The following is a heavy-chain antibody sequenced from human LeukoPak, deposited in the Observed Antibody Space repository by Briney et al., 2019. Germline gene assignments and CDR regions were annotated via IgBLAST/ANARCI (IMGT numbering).Heavy chain of an antibody. J-gene: IGHJ4*02. Sequence: GGSPRLSCAASGFSFSDYNMHWVRQAPGKGLDWMAVISYNGINEYYADSVKGRFTISRDNSKSTLLLQMNSLRAEDTAVYYCAKVRWDNSGWYYLDSWGQGTLVTVSS. CDR2: ISYNGINE. V-gene: IGHV3-30*18. D-gene: IGHD6-19*01. CDR3: AKVRWDNSGWYYLDS. CDR1: GFSFSDYN.